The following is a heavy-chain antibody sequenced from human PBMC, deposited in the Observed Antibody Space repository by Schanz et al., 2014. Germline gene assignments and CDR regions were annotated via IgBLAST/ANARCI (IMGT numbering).Heavy chain of an antibody. D-gene: IGHD3-10*01. Sequence: VQLVASGGGLVKPGGSLRLSCAASTFTFSSDWMSWVRQAPGKGLEWVALVSSDGNNDYYTDSVKGRFTISRDNSKNTVHLQMNSLRAEDTAVYYCAKQHIVRGVIYLNWFDSWGQGTLVTVSS. V-gene: IGHV3-30*18. CDR1: TFTFSSDW. J-gene: IGHJ5*01. CDR3: AKQHIVRGVIYLNWFDS. CDR2: VSSDGNND.